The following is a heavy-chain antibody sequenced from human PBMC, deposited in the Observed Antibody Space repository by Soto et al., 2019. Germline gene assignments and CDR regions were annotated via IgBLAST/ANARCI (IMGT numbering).Heavy chain of an antibody. Sequence: VASVKVSCKASGYTFTSYGISWVRQAPGQGLEWMGWISAKNGKTNYAQKLQGRVSMTTDTSTTTAYMELRSLRSDDTAVYYCAREGVTSSSCHRHYYYGMDVWGQGTTVTVSS. J-gene: IGHJ6*02. V-gene: IGHV1-18*01. CDR3: AREGVTSSSCHRHYYYGMDV. D-gene: IGHD6-13*01. CDR2: ISAKNGKT. CDR1: GYTFTSYG.